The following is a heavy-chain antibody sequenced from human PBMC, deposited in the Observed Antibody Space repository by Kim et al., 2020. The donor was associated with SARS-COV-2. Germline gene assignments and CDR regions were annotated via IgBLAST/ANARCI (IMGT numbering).Heavy chain of an antibody. CDR1: GFTFSSYA. D-gene: IGHD1-26*01. CDR2: VSGGGGSV. J-gene: IGHJ4*02. V-gene: IGHV3-23*01. CDR3: AKAVGSTMWNSSEY. Sequence: GGSLRLSCAVSGFTFSSYAMHWVRQAPGKGLEWVSAVSGGGGSVNYADSVRGRFTISRDNSKNTLYLQMSSLRAEDTAIYYCAKAVGSTMWNSSEYWGQGTLVTVSS.